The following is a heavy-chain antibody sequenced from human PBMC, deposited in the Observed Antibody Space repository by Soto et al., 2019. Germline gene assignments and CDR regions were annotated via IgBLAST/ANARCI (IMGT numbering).Heavy chain of an antibody. CDR2: ISYDGSNK. Sequence: LRLSCAASGFTFSTYAMHWVRQAPGKGLEWVAVISYDGSNKYHADSVKGRFNISRDNSKNTLYLQMNSLRPEDTAVYYCARDRITMVRGVSWTGDYYYYGMDVWGQGTTVTVSS. V-gene: IGHV3-30-3*01. D-gene: IGHD3-10*01. CDR3: ARDRITMVRGVSWTGDYYYYGMDV. J-gene: IGHJ6*02. CDR1: GFTFSTYA.